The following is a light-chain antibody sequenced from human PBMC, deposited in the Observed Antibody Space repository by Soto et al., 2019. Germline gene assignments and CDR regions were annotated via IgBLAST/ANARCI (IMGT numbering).Light chain of an antibody. CDR1: QSVSSNY. Sequence: EIALTQSPGTLSFSPGERATLSCRASQSVSSNYLAWYQQKPGQATRLLIYGASTRSTGIPDMFIGSGSGTDLPLTISSLGPEDFAVYYCQQYGSPLLPFGGGTKVEIK. CDR3: QQYGSPLLP. CDR2: GAS. J-gene: IGKJ4*01. V-gene: IGKV3-20*01.